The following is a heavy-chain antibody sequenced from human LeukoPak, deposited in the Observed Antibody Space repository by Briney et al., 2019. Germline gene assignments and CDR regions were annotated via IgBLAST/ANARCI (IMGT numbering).Heavy chain of an antibody. CDR3: ARPTSSGSINS. J-gene: IGHJ4*02. D-gene: IGHD6-19*01. V-gene: IGHV3-48*01. CDR1: GFTFNDYD. Sequence: GGSLRLSCAASGFTFNDYDMHWVRQAPGEGLEGVSFITGSGVTTSYTDSVKGRFTISRDSAKHSLYLQMNRLRAEDTAVYYCARPTSSGSINSWGQGTLVIVSS. CDR2: ITGSGVTT.